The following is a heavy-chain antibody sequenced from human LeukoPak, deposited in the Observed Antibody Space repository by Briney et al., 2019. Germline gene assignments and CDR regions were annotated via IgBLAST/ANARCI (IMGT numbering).Heavy chain of an antibody. CDR1: GYTFTGYY. D-gene: IGHD4-17*01. CDR2: INPNSGDT. Sequence: ASVKVSCKASGYTFTGYYMHWVRQAPGQGLEWMGWINPNSGDTNYAQKFQGRVTMTRDTSISTAYMELSRLRSDDTAVYYCARDLPPLGYDDYGGVFDPWGQGTLVTVSS. V-gene: IGHV1-2*02. J-gene: IGHJ5*02. CDR3: ARDLPPLGYDDYGGVFDP.